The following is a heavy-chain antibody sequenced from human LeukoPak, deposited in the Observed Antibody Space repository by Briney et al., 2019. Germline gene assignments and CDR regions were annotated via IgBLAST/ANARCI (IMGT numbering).Heavy chain of an antibody. CDR2: IYTSGST. V-gene: IGHV4-4*07. J-gene: IGHJ5*02. CDR3: ARDSLTVVVPAAPPSWFDP. Sequence: SETLSLTCTVSGGSISSYYWSWIRQPAGKGLEWIGRIYTSGSTNYNPSLKSRVTMSVDTSKNHFSLKLSSVTAADTAVYYCARDSLTVVVPAAPPSWFDPWGQGTLVTVSS. CDR1: GGSISSYY. D-gene: IGHD2-2*01.